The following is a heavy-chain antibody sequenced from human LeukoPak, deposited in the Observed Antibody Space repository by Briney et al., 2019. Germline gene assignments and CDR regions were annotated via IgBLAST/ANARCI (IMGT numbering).Heavy chain of an antibody. CDR2: IKQDGSEK. CDR1: GFTFSSYW. Sequence: GGSLRLSCAASGFTFSSYWMSWVRQAPGKGLEWVANIKQDGSEKYYVDSVKGRFTISRDNATNSLYLQMNSLRAEDTAVYYCARDQSWQWLAWDWFDPWGQGTLVTVSS. J-gene: IGHJ5*02. CDR3: ARDQSWQWLAWDWFDP. D-gene: IGHD6-19*01. V-gene: IGHV3-7*01.